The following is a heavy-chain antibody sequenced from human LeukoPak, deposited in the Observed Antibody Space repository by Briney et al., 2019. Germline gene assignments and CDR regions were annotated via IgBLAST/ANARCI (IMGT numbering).Heavy chain of an antibody. Sequence: SETLSLTCTVSGGSISSSSYYWGWIRQPPGKGLEWIGSIYYSGSTYYNPSLKSRVTISVGTSKNQFSLKLSSVTAADTAVYYCARSIAAAGRDDAFDIWGQGTMVTVSS. CDR3: ARSIAAAGRDDAFDI. CDR1: GGSISSSSYY. J-gene: IGHJ3*02. CDR2: IYYSGST. D-gene: IGHD6-13*01. V-gene: IGHV4-39*07.